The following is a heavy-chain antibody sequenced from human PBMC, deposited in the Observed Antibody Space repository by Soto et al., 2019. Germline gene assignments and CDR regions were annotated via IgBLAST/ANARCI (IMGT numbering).Heavy chain of an antibody. CDR3: ARDQTDSGGYSDS. CDR1: GYTFTSYG. D-gene: IGHD3-22*01. CDR2: ISAYNGNT. Sequence: ASVKVSCKASGYTFTSYGISAVRQAPGQGLEWMGWISAYNGNTNYAQKLQGRVTMTTDTSTSTAYTVYLQVSKLRAEDTAVYFCARDQTDSGGYSDSWGQGTLVTVSS. V-gene: IGHV1-18*01. J-gene: IGHJ4*02.